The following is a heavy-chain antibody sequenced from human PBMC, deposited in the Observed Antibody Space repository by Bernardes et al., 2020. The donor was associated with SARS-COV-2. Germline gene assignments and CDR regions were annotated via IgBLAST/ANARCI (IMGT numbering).Heavy chain of an antibody. Sequence: GGSLRLSCAASGFTFSDYYMNWIRQAPGKGLEWVSYISSSGSPIYYADSVKGRFTISRDNAKNSVFLQMNSLRAEDTAVYYCARDAGYCPSTRCNADTYYYYGMDVWGQGTSVTVSS. J-gene: IGHJ6*02. V-gene: IGHV3-11*01. CDR3: ARDAGYCPSTRCNADTYYYYGMDV. CDR2: ISSSGSPI. CDR1: GFTFSDYY. D-gene: IGHD2-2*01.